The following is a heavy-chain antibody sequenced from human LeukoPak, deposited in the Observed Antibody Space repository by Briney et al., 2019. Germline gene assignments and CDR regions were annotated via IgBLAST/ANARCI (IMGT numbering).Heavy chain of an antibody. V-gene: IGHV4-4*07. CDR3: ARYVDTAMVSIDAFDI. CDR2: IYSSGST. J-gene: IGHJ3*02. Sequence: SETLSLTCTVPGGSFSSYYWSWIRQSAGRGLEWIGRIYSSGSTNYNPSLKSRVTMSVDTSKNQFSLKLSSVTAADTAVYYCARYVDTAMVSIDAFDIWGQGTMVTVSS. CDR1: GGSFSSYY. D-gene: IGHD5-18*01.